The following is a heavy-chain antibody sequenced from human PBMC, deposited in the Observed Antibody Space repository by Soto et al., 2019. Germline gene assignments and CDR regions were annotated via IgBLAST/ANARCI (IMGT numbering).Heavy chain of an antibody. D-gene: IGHD6-25*01. CDR2: VYLSGNT. Sequence: SETLSLTCTVSVGSLSSYYWTWIRQSPGKGLDWIGYVYLSGNTNYNPSLKSRVTISIDTSKNQFSLRLASVTAADTAFYYCGSVRPSGYVLSWGQGTLVTVSS. V-gene: IGHV4-59*01. CDR3: GSVRPSGYVLS. CDR1: VGSLSSYY. J-gene: IGHJ5*02.